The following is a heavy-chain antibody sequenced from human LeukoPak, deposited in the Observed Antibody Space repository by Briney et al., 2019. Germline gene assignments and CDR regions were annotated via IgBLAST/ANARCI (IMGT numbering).Heavy chain of an antibody. CDR2: ISYDGSNK. J-gene: IGHJ4*02. CDR1: GFTFSSYG. D-gene: IGHD2-8*01. Sequence: GGSLRLSCAASGFTFSSYGMHWVRQAPGKGLEWVAVISYDGSNKYYADSVKGRFTISRDNSKNTLYLQMNRRRAEDTAVYYCAKLYCTNGVCYTGWGQGTLVTVSS. CDR3: AKLYCTNGVCYTG. V-gene: IGHV3-30*18.